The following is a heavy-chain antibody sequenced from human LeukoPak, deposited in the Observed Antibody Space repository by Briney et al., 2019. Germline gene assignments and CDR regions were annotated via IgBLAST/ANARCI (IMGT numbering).Heavy chain of an antibody. Sequence: SETLSLTCSVSGGSITDYYWSWIRQSPGKGLEWIGFIYNTGRTNYNPSLQSRVTMSIDTSKNQFSLKLSSVTAADTAVYYCARQGELAIDYWGQGTLVTVSS. J-gene: IGHJ4*02. CDR3: ARQGELAIDY. CDR2: IYNTGRT. V-gene: IGHV4-59*08. D-gene: IGHD1-26*01. CDR1: GGSITDYY.